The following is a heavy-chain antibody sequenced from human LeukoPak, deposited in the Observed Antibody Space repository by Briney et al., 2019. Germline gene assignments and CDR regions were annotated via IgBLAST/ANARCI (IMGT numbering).Heavy chain of an antibody. J-gene: IGHJ4*02. CDR2: ISSSGSTI. Sequence: GRSLRLSCAASGFTFSSYGMHWVRQAPGKGLEWVSYISSSGSTIYYADSVKGRFTISRDNAKNSLYLQMNSLRAEDTAVYYCAARGRGRGGSYLDYWGQGTLVTVSS. CDR3: AARGRGRGGSYLDY. V-gene: IGHV3-48*04. D-gene: IGHD1-26*01. CDR1: GFTFSSYG.